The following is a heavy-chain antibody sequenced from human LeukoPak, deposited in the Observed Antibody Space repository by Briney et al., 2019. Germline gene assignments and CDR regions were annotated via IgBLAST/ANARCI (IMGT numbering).Heavy chain of an antibody. CDR2: ISGSDSSK. V-gene: IGHV3-23*01. Sequence: PGGSLRLSCAASGFTFSSYAMSWVRQAPGKGLEWVSGISGSDSSKLYADSVKGRFTISRDTSKNTLYLQMNSLRAEDTAVYYCAKTRTTVTTGNYFDYWGQGTLVTVSS. D-gene: IGHD4-17*01. CDR3: AKTRTTVTTGNYFDY. J-gene: IGHJ4*02. CDR1: GFTFSSYA.